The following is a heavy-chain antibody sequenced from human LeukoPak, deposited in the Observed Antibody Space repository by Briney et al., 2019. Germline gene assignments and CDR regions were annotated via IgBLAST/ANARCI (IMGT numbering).Heavy chain of an antibody. V-gene: IGHV3-23*01. CDR2: ISGSGGST. CDR1: GFTFSSYA. J-gene: IGHJ4*02. Sequence: GGSLRLSCAASGFTFSSYAMSWVRQAPGKGLEWVSAISGSGGSTYYADSVKGRLTISRDNSKNTLYLQMNSLRAEDTAVCYCAKDMYYYDSSGYYWGPYFDYWGQGTLVTVSS. CDR3: AKDMYYYDSSGYYWGPYFDY. D-gene: IGHD3-22*01.